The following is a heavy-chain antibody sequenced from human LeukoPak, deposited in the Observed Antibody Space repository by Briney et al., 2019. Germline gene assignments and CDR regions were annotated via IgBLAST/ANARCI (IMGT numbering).Heavy chain of an antibody. CDR2: ISYSGST. D-gene: IGHD3-22*01. J-gene: IGHJ4*02. Sequence: SETLSLTCTVSGGSISSSSCYWGWIRQPPGKGLEWIGYISYSGSTNYNPSLKSRVTISVDTSKNQFSLRLSSVTAADTAVYYCARVGLSLIYDSSAYFPNYFDYWGQGTLVTVSS. CDR3: ARVGLSLIYDSSAYFPNYFDY. CDR1: GGSISSSSCY. V-gene: IGHV4-61*05.